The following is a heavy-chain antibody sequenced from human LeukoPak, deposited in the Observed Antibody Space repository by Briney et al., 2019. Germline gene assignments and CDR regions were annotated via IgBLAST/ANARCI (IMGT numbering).Heavy chain of an antibody. J-gene: IGHJ5*02. CDR3: ASKPLGYCSGGSCPFDP. CDR2: ISAYNGNT. CDR1: GYTFTSYG. V-gene: IGHV1-18*01. D-gene: IGHD2-15*01. Sequence: GASVKVSCKASGYTFTSYGISWVRQAPGQGLEWMGWISAYNGNTNYAQKLQGRVTMTTDTSTSTAYMELSSLRSEDTAVYYCASKPLGYCSGGSCPFDPWGQGTLITVSS.